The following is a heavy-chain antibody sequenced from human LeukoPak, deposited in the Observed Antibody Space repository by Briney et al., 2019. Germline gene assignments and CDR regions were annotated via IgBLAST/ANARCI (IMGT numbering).Heavy chain of an antibody. J-gene: IGHJ4*02. Sequence: GGSLRLSCAASGFTFSTNSMNWVRQAPGKGLEWVASISSSSSYIYYADSVKGRFTISRDNSKNTLYLQMNSLRAEDTAVYYCAKDLGYYDFWSGYYTVDVDYWGQGTLVTVSS. CDR2: ISSSSSYI. CDR3: AKDLGYYDFWSGYYTVDVDY. V-gene: IGHV3-21*01. D-gene: IGHD3-3*01. CDR1: GFTFSTNS.